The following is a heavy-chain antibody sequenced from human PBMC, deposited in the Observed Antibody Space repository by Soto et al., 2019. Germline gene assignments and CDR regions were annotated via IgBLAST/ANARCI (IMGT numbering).Heavy chain of an antibody. CDR2: IYGNDDQ. CDR1: VFSLNTSGVG. CDR3: AHANNRDYRTPYYFDY. J-gene: IGHJ4*02. D-gene: IGHD1-7*01. Sequence: QIPLKESGPTLVKPTQTLTLTCTFSVFSLNTSGVGVGWVRQPPGKALEWLALIYGNDDQRYNLFLKNSLTITKDTSRDQVVRTMTHMHPVDTATYYWAHANNRDYRTPYYFDYWGQGTLVTVS. V-gene: IGHV2-5*01.